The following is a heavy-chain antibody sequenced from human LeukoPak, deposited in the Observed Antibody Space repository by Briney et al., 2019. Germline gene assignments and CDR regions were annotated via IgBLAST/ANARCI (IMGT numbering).Heavy chain of an antibody. V-gene: IGHV3-66*01. CDR1: GFTFSNFN. CDR3: ARDRGYSYGYGFDY. Sequence: SGGSLRLSCAASGFTFSNFNMNWVRQAPGKGLEWVSVIYSSGSTYYADSVKGRFTISRDNSKNTLYLQINSLRAEDTAVYFCARDRGYSYGYGFDYWGQGTLVTVSS. CDR2: IYSSGST. D-gene: IGHD5-18*01. J-gene: IGHJ4*02.